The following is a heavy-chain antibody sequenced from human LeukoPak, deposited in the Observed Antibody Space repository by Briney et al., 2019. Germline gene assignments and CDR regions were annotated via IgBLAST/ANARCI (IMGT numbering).Heavy chain of an antibody. Sequence: GASVKVSCKASGGTFSSYAISWVRQAPGQGLEWMGGIIPIFGTANYAQKFQGRVTITTDESTSTAYMELSSPRSEDTAVYYCARSSSYSSGWWSFDYWGQGTLVTVSS. J-gene: IGHJ4*02. V-gene: IGHV1-69*05. CDR2: IIPIFGTA. D-gene: IGHD6-19*01. CDR1: GGTFSSYA. CDR3: ARSSSYSSGWWSFDY.